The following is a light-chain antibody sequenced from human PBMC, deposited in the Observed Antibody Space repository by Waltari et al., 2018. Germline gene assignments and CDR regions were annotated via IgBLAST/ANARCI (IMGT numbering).Light chain of an antibody. CDR3: MQNIQLPT. CDR1: QSLLHSDARAR. CDR2: EVS. Sequence: EIVMPQAPLSLSVTPGQPASLSCHPSQSLLHSDARARLYWYLQKPGQSPQLLISEVSNRFSGVTERFSGSGSGTDFTLKISRVEAEDVGVYFCMQNIQLPTFGQGTKVEIE. V-gene: IGKV2D-29*02. J-gene: IGKJ1*01.